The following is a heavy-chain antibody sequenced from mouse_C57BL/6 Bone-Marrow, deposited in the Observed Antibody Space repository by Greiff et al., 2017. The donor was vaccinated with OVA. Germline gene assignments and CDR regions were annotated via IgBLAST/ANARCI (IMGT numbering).Heavy chain of an antibody. CDR2: IYPGNSDT. Sequence: EVQLVESGTVLARPGASVKLSCKTSGYTFTSYWMYWVKQRPGQGLEWIGTIYPGNSDTSYNQKFKGKATLTAVTSASTAYMELSSLTNEDSAVYYCTRGEYDSWFAYWGQGALVTVSA. CDR1: GYTFTSYW. J-gene: IGHJ3*01. D-gene: IGHD2-4*01. V-gene: IGHV1-5*01. CDR3: TRGEYDSWFAY.